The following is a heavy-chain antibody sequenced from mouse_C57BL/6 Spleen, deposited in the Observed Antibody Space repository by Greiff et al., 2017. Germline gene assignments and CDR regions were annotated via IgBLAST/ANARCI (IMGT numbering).Heavy chain of an antibody. CDR2: ISSGSSNI. Sequence: EVQVVESGGGLVKPGGSLKLSCAASGFTFSDYGMHWVRQAPEKGLEWVAYISSGSSNIYYADTVKGRFTISRDNAKNTLFLQLTSLRSEDTAMYYCARGGCGSGYFGYWGQGTTLTVSS. CDR3: ARGGCGSGYFGY. CDR1: GFTFSDYG. D-gene: IGHD1-1*01. J-gene: IGHJ2*01. V-gene: IGHV5-17*01.